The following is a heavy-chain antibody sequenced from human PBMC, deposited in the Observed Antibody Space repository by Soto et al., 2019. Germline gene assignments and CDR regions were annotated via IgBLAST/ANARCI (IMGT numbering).Heavy chain of an antibody. CDR2: ISSSSIYT. J-gene: IGHJ5*02. D-gene: IGHD6-6*01. V-gene: IGHV3-11*06. CDR3: ARLSSIAEWFAL. CDR1: RGTCSDYD. Sequence: AASRGTCSDYDRSRIRQASGKGLEWVSYISSSSIYTNYAYSVKGRFTISRDNAKNSLYLQMNSLRVEDTAVYYCARLSSIAEWFALWGHGTLVTVSS.